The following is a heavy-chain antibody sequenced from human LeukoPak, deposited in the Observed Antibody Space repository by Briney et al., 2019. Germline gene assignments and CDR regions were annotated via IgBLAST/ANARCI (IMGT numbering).Heavy chain of an antibody. CDR2: ISWNSGSI. CDR3: ASVRTGSGSYDFDY. Sequence: GGSLRLSCAASGFTFDDYAMHWVRQAPGKGLEWVSGISWNSGSIGYADSVKGRFTISRDNAKNSLYLQMNSLRAEDTAVYYCASVRTGSGSYDFDYWGQGTLVTVSS. D-gene: IGHD3-10*01. J-gene: IGHJ4*02. V-gene: IGHV3-9*01. CDR1: GFTFDDYA.